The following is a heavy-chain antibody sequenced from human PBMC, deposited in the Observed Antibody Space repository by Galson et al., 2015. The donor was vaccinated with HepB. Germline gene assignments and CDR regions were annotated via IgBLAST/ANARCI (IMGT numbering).Heavy chain of an antibody. D-gene: IGHD3-3*01. J-gene: IGHJ6*03. CDR1: GYTFTDYV. CDR2: MNTNTGKP. CDR3: ARSPLRFLDWLPSSDYYYMDV. V-gene: IGHV7-4-1*02. Sequence: SVKVSCKASGYTFTDYVVNWVRQAPGQGVEWMGWMNTNTGKPTSAPGFAGRFVFSLATSVPTAYLQIISLETDDTAVDYCARSPLRFLDWLPSSDYYYMDVWGEVTTFTVSS.